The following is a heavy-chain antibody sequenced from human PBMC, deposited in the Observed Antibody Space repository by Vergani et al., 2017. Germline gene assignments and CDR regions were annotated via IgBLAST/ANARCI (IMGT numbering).Heavy chain of an antibody. CDR1: GDSISSYY. Sequence: QVQLQESGPGLVKPSETLSLTCTVSGDSISSYYWSWIRQPPGKGLEWIGYIYYSGSTNYNPSLKSRVTISVDTSKNQFSLKLSSVTAADTAVYYCARWSGAAGNWFDPWGQGTLVTVSS. CDR2: IYYSGST. V-gene: IGHV4-59*01. CDR3: ARWSGAAGNWFDP. D-gene: IGHD3-3*01. J-gene: IGHJ5*02.